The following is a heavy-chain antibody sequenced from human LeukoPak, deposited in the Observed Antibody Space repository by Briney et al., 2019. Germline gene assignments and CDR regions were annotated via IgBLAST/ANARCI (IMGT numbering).Heavy chain of an antibody. CDR3: ATKGGYRSSGWYDY. CDR1: GYTLTELS. Sequence: ASVKVSCKVSGYTLTELSMHWVRQAPGKGLEWMGGFDPEDGETIYAQKFQGRVTMTEDTSTDTAYMELSSLRSEDTAVYYCATKGGYRSSGWYDYWGQGTLVTVPS. V-gene: IGHV1-24*01. CDR2: FDPEDGET. D-gene: IGHD6-19*01. J-gene: IGHJ4*02.